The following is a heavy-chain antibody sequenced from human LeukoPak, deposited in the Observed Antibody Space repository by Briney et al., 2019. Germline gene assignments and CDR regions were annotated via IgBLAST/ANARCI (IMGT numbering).Heavy chain of an antibody. J-gene: IGHJ4*02. CDR1: GGSFSGYY. CDR3: ARAPEGSGRYYFDY. D-gene: IGHD6-19*01. V-gene: IGHV4-34*01. Sequence: SETLSLTCAVYGGSFSGYYWSWIRQPPGKGLEWIGEINHSGSTNYNPSLKSRVTISVDTSKNQFSLKLSSVTAADTAVYYCARAPEGSGRYYFDYWGQGTLVTVSS. CDR2: INHSGST.